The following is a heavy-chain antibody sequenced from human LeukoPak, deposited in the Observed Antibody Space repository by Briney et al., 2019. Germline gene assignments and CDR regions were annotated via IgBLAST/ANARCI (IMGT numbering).Heavy chain of an antibody. CDR3: AKDIGYSSGCPDY. Sequence: GGSLRLSCAASGFTFSNYLMGWVRQAPGKGLEWVSGISWNSGSIGYADSVKGRFIISRDNAKNSLYLQMNSLRAEDTALYYCAKDIGYSSGCPDYWGQGTLVTVSS. J-gene: IGHJ4*02. D-gene: IGHD6-19*01. V-gene: IGHV3-9*01. CDR1: GFTFSNYL. CDR2: ISWNSGSI.